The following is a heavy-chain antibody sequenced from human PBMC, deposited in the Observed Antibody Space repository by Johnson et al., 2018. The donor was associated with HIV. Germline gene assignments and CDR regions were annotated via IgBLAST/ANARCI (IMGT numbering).Heavy chain of an antibody. CDR2: VHRDGRL. CDR1: GFTVSNNY. D-gene: IGHD2-15*01. J-gene: IGHJ3*01. Sequence: EMQLVESGGGLVQPGGSLRLSCAASGFTVSNNYMNWVRQTPGKGLEWVSVVHRDGRLYYADSVKGRFRLSRDNSKNTLYLQMNRLRVEDTAVYYCARDDLDSGGFLMAFSVWGQGTTVTVSS. CDR3: ARDDLDSGGFLMAFSV. V-gene: IGHV3-66*01.